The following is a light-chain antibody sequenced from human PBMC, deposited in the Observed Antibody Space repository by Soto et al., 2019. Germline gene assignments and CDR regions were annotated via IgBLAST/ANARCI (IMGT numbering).Light chain of an antibody. CDR3: CSYTTSNTRQIV. V-gene: IGLV2-14*01. Sequence: QSALTQPASVSGSPRQSITISCTGTSSDVGGYNYVSWYQQHPGKAPKFMIYDVSNRPSGVSNRFSGSKSGNTASLTISGLQAEDEADYYCCSYTTSNTRQIVFGTGTKLTV. CDR1: SSDVGGYNY. J-gene: IGLJ1*01. CDR2: DVS.